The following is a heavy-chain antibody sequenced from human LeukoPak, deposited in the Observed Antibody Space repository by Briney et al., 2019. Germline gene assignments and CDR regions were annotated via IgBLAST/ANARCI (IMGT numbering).Heavy chain of an antibody. D-gene: IGHD4-17*01. CDR2: IYYSGST. CDR1: GGLISISTYY. V-gene: IGHV4-39*07. J-gene: IGHJ5*02. CDR3: ARTVTNFASNWFDP. Sequence: SETLSLTCTVSGGLISISTYYWGWIRQPPGKGLEWIGSIYYSGSTNYNPSLKSRVTISVDTSKNQFSLKLSSVTAADTAVYYCARTVTNFASNWFDPWGQGTLVTVSS.